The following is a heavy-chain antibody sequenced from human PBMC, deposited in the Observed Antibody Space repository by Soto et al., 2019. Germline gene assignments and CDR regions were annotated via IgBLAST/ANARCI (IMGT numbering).Heavy chain of an antibody. J-gene: IGHJ3*02. CDR3: ARAVRGYCSSTSCYDDAFDI. Sequence: NPSETLSLTCTVSGGSISSGDYYWSWIRQPPGKGLEWIGYIYYSGSTYYNPSLKSRVTISVDTSKNQFSLKLSSVTAADTAVYYCARAVRGYCSSTSCYDDAFDIWGQGTMVTVSS. V-gene: IGHV4-30-4*01. CDR2: IYYSGST. D-gene: IGHD2-2*01. CDR1: GGSISSGDYY.